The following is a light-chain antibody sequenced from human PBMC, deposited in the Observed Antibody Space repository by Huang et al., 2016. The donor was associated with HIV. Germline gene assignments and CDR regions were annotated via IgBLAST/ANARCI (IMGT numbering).Light chain of an antibody. CDR2: DAT. CDR3: QQRSNWPPLT. V-gene: IGKV3-11*01. J-gene: IGKJ4*01. CDR1: QRVSSY. Sequence: EIVLTQSPATLSLSPGERATLSCRASQRVSSYLAWYQQRPGQAPRLLLYDATNRATCIPTRFSGSGSGTDFTLTISSLEPEDFAVYYCQQRSNWPPLTFGGGTKVEIK.